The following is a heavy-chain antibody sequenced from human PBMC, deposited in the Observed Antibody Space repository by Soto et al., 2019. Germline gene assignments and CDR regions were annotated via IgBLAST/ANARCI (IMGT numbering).Heavy chain of an antibody. V-gene: IGHV4-31*03. D-gene: IGHD2-15*01. CDR2: IYYSGST. Sequence: SETLSLTCTVSGGSISSGGYYWSWIRQHPGKGLEWIGYIYYSGSTYYNPSLKSRVTISVDTSKNQFSLKLSSVTAADTAVYYCARVGVAARSYYYYGMDAWGQGTTVTVSS. J-gene: IGHJ6*02. CDR3: ARVGVAARSYYYYGMDA. CDR1: GGSISSGGYY.